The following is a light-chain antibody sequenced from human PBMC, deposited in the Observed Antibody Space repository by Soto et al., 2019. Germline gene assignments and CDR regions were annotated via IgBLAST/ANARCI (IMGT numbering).Light chain of an antibody. CDR3: QQRSNWPPLT. J-gene: IGKJ4*01. CDR1: QSVSTY. V-gene: IGKV3-11*01. CDR2: DAS. Sequence: EIVLTQSPATLSFSPGERASLSCRASQSVSTYLAWYQQRPGQAPSLLIYDASNRATGIPVRFSGSGSGTDCTLTISSLEPEDFAVYYCQQRSNWPPLTFGGGTKVEIK.